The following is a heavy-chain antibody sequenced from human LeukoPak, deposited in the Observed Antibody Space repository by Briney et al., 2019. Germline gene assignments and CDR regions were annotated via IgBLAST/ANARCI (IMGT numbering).Heavy chain of an antibody. Sequence: PSETLSLTCTVSHGSASSDSYSWSWIRQSPGKGLEWIGYIYYSGSTNYNPSLKSRVTISVDTSKNQFSLKLSSVTAADTAVYYCARGAARPVYWGQGTLVTVSS. V-gene: IGHV4-61*01. D-gene: IGHD6-6*01. CDR1: HGSASSDSYS. CDR3: ARGAARPVY. J-gene: IGHJ4*02. CDR2: IYYSGST.